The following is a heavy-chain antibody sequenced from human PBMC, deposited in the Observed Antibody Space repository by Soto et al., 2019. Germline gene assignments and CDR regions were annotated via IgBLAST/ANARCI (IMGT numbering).Heavy chain of an antibody. J-gene: IGHJ4*02. CDR2: IYYSGST. D-gene: IGHD2-2*01. Sequence: SETLSLTCTVSGGSISSGGYYWSWIRQHPGKGLEWIGYIYYSGSTYYNPSLKSRVTMSVDTSKNQFSLKLSSVTAADTAVYYCASYCSSTSCYSLSNFDYWGQGTLVTVSS. CDR1: GGSISSGGYY. V-gene: IGHV4-31*03. CDR3: ASYCSSTSCYSLSNFDY.